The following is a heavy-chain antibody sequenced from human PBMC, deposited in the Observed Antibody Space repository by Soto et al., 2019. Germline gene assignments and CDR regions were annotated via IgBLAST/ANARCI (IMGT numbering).Heavy chain of an antibody. CDR1: GFSFSSYA. D-gene: IGHD2-2*01. CDR2: ISYDGSNK. V-gene: IGHV3-30-3*01. CDR3: ASITLSTYFDL. J-gene: IGHJ2*01. Sequence: QVQLVESGGGVVQPGRSLRLSCAASGFSFSSYAMNWVRQAPSKGLKWVAVISYDGSNKYCADSVKGRFTISRDNSKNTLYLQMNSLRAEDTAVYYCASITLSTYFDLWGRGTLVTVSS.